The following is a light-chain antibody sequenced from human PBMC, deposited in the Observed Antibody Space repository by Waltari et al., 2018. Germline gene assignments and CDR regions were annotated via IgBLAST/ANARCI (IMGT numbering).Light chain of an antibody. Sequence: QSALTQPASVSGSPGQSITISCTGTSSDVGGYNYVSWYQQYPGKAPKLMIYDVSYRPSGVSIRFSGSKSGNTASLTISGLQAEDEADYYCSSYRSSSPYVFGTGTKVTVL. CDR3: SSYRSSSPYV. CDR1: SSDVGGYNY. V-gene: IGLV2-14*03. J-gene: IGLJ1*01. CDR2: DVS.